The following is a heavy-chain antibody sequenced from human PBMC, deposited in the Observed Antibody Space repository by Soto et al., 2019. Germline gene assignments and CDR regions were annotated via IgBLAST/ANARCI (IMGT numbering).Heavy chain of an antibody. CDR1: GGSMVTDNNS. CDR2: IYHTGSA. CDR3: ARGGYSYGAFDF. V-gene: IGHV4-30-2*01. D-gene: IGHD5-18*01. J-gene: IGHJ4*02. Sequence: QLQLQASGSGLVKPSQTLSLTCAVSGGSMVTDNNSWSWIRQPPGKVLEWIGYIYHTGSAFYNPSLEGQVTITVDLSKSQFSLTVSSVTAAEPAMYHCARGGYSYGAFDFWGQGLLVTVSS.